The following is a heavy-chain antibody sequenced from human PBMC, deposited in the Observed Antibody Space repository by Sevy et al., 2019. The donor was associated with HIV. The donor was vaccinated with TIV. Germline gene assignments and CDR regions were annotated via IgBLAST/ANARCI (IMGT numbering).Heavy chain of an antibody. CDR1: GFTFSSYA. V-gene: IGHV3-23*01. Sequence: GGSLRLSCAASGFTFSSYAMSWVRQAPGKGLEWVSAISGSGGSTYYADSVKGRLIISRDNSKNTQYLQMNSLRAEDTAVYYCATDLISGSYGGFFDYWGQGTLVTVSS. D-gene: IGHD1-26*01. CDR3: ATDLISGSYGGFFDY. J-gene: IGHJ4*02. CDR2: ISGSGGST.